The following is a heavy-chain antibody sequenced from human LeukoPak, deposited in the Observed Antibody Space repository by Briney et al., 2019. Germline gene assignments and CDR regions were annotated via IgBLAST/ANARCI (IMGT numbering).Heavy chain of an antibody. CDR2: IYTSGST. V-gene: IGHV4-61*02. D-gene: IGHD6-19*01. CDR1: GGSISSGSYY. CDR3: AREGNIAVAGTRADAFDI. Sequence: TSETLSLTCTVSGGSISSGSYYWSWIRQPAGKGLEWIGRIYTSGSTNYNPSLKSRVTISVDTSKNQVSLKLSSVTAADTAVYYCAREGNIAVAGTRADAFDIWGQGTMVTVSS. J-gene: IGHJ3*02.